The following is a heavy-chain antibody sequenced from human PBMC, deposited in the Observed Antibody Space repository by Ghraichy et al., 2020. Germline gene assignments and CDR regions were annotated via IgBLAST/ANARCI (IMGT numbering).Heavy chain of an antibody. D-gene: IGHD3-22*01. Sequence: ASVKVSCKASGYTFTSYGISWVRQAPGQGLEWMGWISAYNGNTNYAQKIQGRVTMTTDTSTSTAYMELRSLRSDDTAVYYCASGYYYDSSGYYSFDYWGQGTLVTVSS. CDR1: GYTFTSYG. CDR2: ISAYNGNT. V-gene: IGHV1-18*04. J-gene: IGHJ4*02. CDR3: ASGYYYDSSGYYSFDY.